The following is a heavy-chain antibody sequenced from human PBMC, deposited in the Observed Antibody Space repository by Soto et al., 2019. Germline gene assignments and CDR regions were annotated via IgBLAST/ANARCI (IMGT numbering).Heavy chain of an antibody. J-gene: IGHJ2*01. CDR3: VRVNWTYWYFDL. D-gene: IGHD1-1*01. CDR1: GGSVRSGDHY. CDR2: IYYSGGT. V-gene: IGHV4-61*08. Sequence: SETLSLTCTVSGGSVRSGDHYWSWIRQPPGKGLEWIGFIYYSGGTNYNPSLESRATISIDTSKNQFSLSLTSVTAADTAVYYCVRVNWTYWYFDLWGRGTLVTVSS.